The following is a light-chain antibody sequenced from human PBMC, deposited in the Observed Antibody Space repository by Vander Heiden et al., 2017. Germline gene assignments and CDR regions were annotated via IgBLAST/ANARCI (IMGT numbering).Light chain of an antibody. CDR1: SSAVGGYNF. Sequence: QSALTQPPSASGSPGQSVTISCTGTSSAVGGYNFVSWYQQHPGTAPKLRMYEGSKRPSGVPDRVSGSKSGNKASLPVSGLQAEDDSDEYCSSYAGRNTVFGGGTKLTVL. V-gene: IGLV2-8*01. CDR2: EGS. CDR3: SSYAGRNTV. J-gene: IGLJ3*02.